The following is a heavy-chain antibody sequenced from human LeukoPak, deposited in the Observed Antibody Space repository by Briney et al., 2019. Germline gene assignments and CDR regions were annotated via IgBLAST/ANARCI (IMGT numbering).Heavy chain of an antibody. D-gene: IGHD6-13*01. CDR3: AKDIAAAGKSGFDY. Sequence: PGWSLRLSCAASGFTFDDYAMHWLRQAPGKGLEWVSGISWNSGSIGYADSVKGRFTISRDNAKNSLYLQMNSLRAEDTALYYCAKDIAAAGKSGFDYWGQGTLVTVSS. J-gene: IGHJ4*02. V-gene: IGHV3-9*01. CDR2: ISWNSGSI. CDR1: GFTFDDYA.